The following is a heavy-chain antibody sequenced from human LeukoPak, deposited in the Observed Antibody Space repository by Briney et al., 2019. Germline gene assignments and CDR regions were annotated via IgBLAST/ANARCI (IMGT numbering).Heavy chain of an antibody. Sequence: GGSLRLSCEASAFIFSGHWLNWVRQTPGKGLEWVASIKEDGSERQYVDSVKGRITISRDNAKNSLYLQMNSLRAEDTAVYYCARRRYNWNAIDYWGQGTLVTVSS. V-gene: IGHV3-7*03. J-gene: IGHJ4*02. CDR1: AFIFSGHW. D-gene: IGHD1-20*01. CDR2: IKEDGSER. CDR3: ARRRYNWNAIDY.